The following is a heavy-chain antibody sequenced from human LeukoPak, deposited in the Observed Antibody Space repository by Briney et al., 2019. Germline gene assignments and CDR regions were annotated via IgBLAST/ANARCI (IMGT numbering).Heavy chain of an antibody. CDR1: GFTFSNYA. CDR3: AKDLSPVASLGLDY. V-gene: IGHV3-30*04. Sequence: PGGSLRLSCAASGFTFSNYAMHWVRQAPGKGLQWVAVIAHDSQIQLYAESVKGRFTISKDDSKNTLYLQMNSLRAEDTAVYYCAKDLSPVASLGLDYWGQGTLVTVSS. D-gene: IGHD6-19*01. CDR2: IAHDSQIQ. J-gene: IGHJ4*02.